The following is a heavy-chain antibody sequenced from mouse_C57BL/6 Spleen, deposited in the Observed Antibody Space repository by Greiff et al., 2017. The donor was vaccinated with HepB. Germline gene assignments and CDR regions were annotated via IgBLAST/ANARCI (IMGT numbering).Heavy chain of an antibody. CDR2: ISSGGDYI. CDR3: TRDRWELTGVFDY. Sequence: EVQVVESGEGLVKPGGSLKLSCAASGFTFSSYAMSWVRQTPEKRLEWVAYISSGGDYIYYADTVKGRFTISRDNARNTLYLQMSSLKSEDTAMYYCTRDRWELTGVFDYWGQGTTLTVSS. CDR1: GFTFSSYA. V-gene: IGHV5-9-1*02. J-gene: IGHJ2*01. D-gene: IGHD4-1*01.